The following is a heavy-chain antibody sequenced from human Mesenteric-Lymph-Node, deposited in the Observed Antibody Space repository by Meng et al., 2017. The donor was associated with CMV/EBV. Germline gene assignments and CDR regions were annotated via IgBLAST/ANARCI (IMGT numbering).Heavy chain of an antibody. Sequence: YTFTSYAMNWVRQAPGQGLEWMGWINTNTGNPTYAQGFTGRFVFSLDTSVSTAYLQISSLKAEDTAVYYCARGVVVPAAMGEWFDPWGQGTLVTVSS. V-gene: IGHV7-4-1*02. J-gene: IGHJ5*02. CDR3: ARGVVVPAAMGEWFDP. CDR2: INTNTGNP. CDR1: YTFTSYA. D-gene: IGHD2-2*01.